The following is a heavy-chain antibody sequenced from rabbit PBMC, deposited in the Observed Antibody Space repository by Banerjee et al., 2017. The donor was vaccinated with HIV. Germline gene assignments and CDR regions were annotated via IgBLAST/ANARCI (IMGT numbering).Heavy chain of an antibody. CDR2: IDPVFGST. V-gene: IGHV1S7*01. D-gene: IGHD6-1*01. CDR1: GFDFSSYG. CDR3: ARTYVVYGYAINL. Sequence: QLKESGGGLVQPGGSLKLSCKASGFDFSSYGVSWVRQAPGKGLEWIGYIDPVFGSTYYASWVNGRFTISSHNAQNTLYLQLNSLTAADTATYVCARTYVVYGYAINLWGPGTLVTVS. J-gene: IGHJ4*01.